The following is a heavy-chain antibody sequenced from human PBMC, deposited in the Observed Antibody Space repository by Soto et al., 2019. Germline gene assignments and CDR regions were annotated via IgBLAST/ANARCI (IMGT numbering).Heavy chain of an antibody. V-gene: IGHV3-13*04. CDR2: FGSSGDT. J-gene: IGHJ4*02. CDR1: GFTFSSYD. CDR3: ARGGASHNSGYYSFGL. Sequence: GGSLRLSCAASGFTFSSYDMHWVRQVTGKGLEWVSTFGSSGDTYYPGSLKGRFTISRENAKNSLYLQMNSLRAEDTAVYYCARGGASHNSGYYSFGLWGQGTMVTVSS. D-gene: IGHD3-22*01.